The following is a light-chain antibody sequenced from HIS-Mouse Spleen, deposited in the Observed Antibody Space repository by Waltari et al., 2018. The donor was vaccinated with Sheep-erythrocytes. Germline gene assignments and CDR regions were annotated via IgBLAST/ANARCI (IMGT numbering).Light chain of an antibody. CDR3: CSYAGSSTLV. CDR1: SSDVGSYNL. CDR2: EGR. J-gene: IGLJ2*01. V-gene: IGLV2-23*01. Sequence: QSALTQPASVSGSPGQSITISCTGTSSDVGSYNLVSWYQQHPGKAPKLMIYEGRKRTSGVSNRFSGSKSGNTACLTISWLQAEDEADYYCCSYAGSSTLVFGGGTKLTVL.